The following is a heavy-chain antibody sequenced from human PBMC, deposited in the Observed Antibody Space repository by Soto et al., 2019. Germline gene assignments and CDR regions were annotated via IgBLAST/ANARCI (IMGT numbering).Heavy chain of an antibody. CDR1: GGSISSYY. CDR3: ARSDIAAFLIDY. V-gene: IGHV4-59*01. CDR2: IYYSGST. J-gene: IGHJ4*02. D-gene: IGHD5-12*01. Sequence: SETLSLTCTVSGGSISSYYWSWIRQPPGKGLEWIGYIYYSGSTNYNPSLKSRVTISVDTSKNQFSLKLSSVTAADTAVYYCARSDIAAFLIDYWGQGTQVTVSS.